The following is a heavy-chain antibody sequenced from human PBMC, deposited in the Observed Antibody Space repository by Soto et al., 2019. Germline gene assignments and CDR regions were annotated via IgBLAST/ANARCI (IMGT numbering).Heavy chain of an antibody. J-gene: IGHJ4*02. Sequence: GASVKVSCKASGYTFTSYGISWVRQAPGQGLEWMGWISAYNGNTNYAQKLQGRVTMTTDTSTSTAYMELRSLRSDDTAVYYCARDARGYCSGGSCYYYFDYWGQGTLVTVSS. CDR3: ARDARGYCSGGSCYYYFDY. D-gene: IGHD2-15*01. V-gene: IGHV1-18*01. CDR1: GYTFTSYG. CDR2: ISAYNGNT.